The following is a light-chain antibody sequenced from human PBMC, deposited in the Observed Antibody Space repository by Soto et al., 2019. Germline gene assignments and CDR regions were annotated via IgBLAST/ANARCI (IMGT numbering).Light chain of an antibody. CDR3: RTWDSSRSAVV. Sequence: QSVLTQPPSVSAAPGQKVALSCSGSNSNIGNNYISWYQHLPGTAPKVLIYDNNKRPSGISDRFSGSKSGTSATLGITGLQTGDEGDYYCRTWDSSRSAVVFGGGTKLTVL. J-gene: IGLJ2*01. V-gene: IGLV1-51*01. CDR2: DNN. CDR1: NSNIGNNY.